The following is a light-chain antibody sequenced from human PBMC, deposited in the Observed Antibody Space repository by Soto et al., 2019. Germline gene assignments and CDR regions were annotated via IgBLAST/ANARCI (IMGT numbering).Light chain of an antibody. CDR2: DTS. V-gene: IGKV3-20*01. CDR3: QQYDTSEII. CDR1: QSLTNSF. Sequence: EIVLTQSPGTLSLSPGESATLSCRASQSLTNSFIAWYQQKPGQAPRLLIYDTSSRATGIPDRCSGRGSGTEVTLTISRLEPEDFEVFFCQQYDTSEIIFGQGTRLEI. J-gene: IGKJ5*01.